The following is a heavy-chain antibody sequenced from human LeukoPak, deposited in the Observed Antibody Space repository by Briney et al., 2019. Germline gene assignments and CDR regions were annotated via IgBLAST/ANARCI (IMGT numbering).Heavy chain of an antibody. CDR1: GYTFTGYY. Sequence: ASVKVSCKASGYTFTGYYMHWVRQAPGQGLEWMGWINPNSGGTNHAQKFQGRVTMTRDTSISTAYMELSRLRSDDTAVYYCARDPSGSYSEDAFDIWGQGTMVTVSS. J-gene: IGHJ3*02. V-gene: IGHV1-2*02. D-gene: IGHD1-26*01. CDR2: INPNSGGT. CDR3: ARDPSGSYSEDAFDI.